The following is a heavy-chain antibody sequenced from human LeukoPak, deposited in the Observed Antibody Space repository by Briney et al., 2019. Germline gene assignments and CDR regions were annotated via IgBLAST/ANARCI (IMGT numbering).Heavy chain of an antibody. D-gene: IGHD2-2*01. V-gene: IGHV1-46*01. Sequence: ASVKVSCKASGGTFSSYAISWVRQAPGQGLEWMGIINPSGGSTSYAQKFQGRVTMTRDTSTSTVYMELSSLRSEDTAVYYCARDGTGRVVPAARGWFDPWGQGTLVTVSS. CDR1: GGTFSSYA. J-gene: IGHJ5*02. CDR2: INPSGGST. CDR3: ARDGTGRVVPAARGWFDP.